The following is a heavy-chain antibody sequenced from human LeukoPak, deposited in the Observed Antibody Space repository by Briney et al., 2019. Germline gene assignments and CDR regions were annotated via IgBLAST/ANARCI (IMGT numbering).Heavy chain of an antibody. D-gene: IGHD5-18*01. CDR2: INHSGST. Sequence: SETLSLARAVYGGSFSGYYWSWIRQPPGKGLEWIGEINHSGSTNYNPSLKSRVTISVDTSKNQFSLKLSSVTAADTAVYYCARGRRGYSYASDYWGQGTLVTVSS. J-gene: IGHJ4*02. V-gene: IGHV4-34*01. CDR1: GGSFSGYY. CDR3: ARGRRGYSYASDY.